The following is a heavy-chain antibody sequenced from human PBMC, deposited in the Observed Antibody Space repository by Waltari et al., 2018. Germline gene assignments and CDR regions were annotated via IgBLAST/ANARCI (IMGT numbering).Heavy chain of an antibody. V-gene: IGHV4-4*07. CDR3: ARDHHYDILTGYYDY. D-gene: IGHD3-9*01. CDR1: GDSISSVY. CDR2: IYTNGNT. Sequence: QVQLQASGPGLVTPSETMFLTSTVCGDSISSVYWSWIRQPAGKGLEWIGRIYTNGNTNFNPSLKSRVSMSVDTSKNQFSLKLNSVTAADTAVYYCARDHHYDILTGYYDYWGQGTLVTVSS. J-gene: IGHJ4*02.